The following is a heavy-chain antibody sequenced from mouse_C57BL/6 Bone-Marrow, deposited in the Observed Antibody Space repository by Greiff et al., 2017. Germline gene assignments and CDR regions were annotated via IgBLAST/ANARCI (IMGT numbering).Heavy chain of an antibody. CDR3: ARRYGSSFAY. J-gene: IGHJ3*01. Sequence: QVQLQHSGAELARPGASVKLSCKASGYTFTSYGISWVKQRTGQGLEWIGEIYPSSGNTYYNEKFKGKATLTADKSSSTAYMELRSLTSEDSAVYFCARRYGSSFAYWGQGTLVTVSA. V-gene: IGHV1-81*01. CDR2: IYPSSGNT. CDR1: GYTFTSYG. D-gene: IGHD1-3*01.